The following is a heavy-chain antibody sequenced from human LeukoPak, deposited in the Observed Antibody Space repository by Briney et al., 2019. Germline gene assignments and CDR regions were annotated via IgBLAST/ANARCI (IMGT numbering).Heavy chain of an antibody. Sequence: PGGSLRLSCAASGFTFSSYSMNWVRQAPGKGLEWVSYISSSSSTIYYADSVKGRFTISRDNAKNSLYLQMNSLRAEDTAVYYCTIGYSYGIDAFDIWGQGTMVTVSS. CDR1: GFTFSSYS. D-gene: IGHD5-18*01. CDR3: TIGYSYGIDAFDI. V-gene: IGHV3-48*04. J-gene: IGHJ3*02. CDR2: ISSSSSTI.